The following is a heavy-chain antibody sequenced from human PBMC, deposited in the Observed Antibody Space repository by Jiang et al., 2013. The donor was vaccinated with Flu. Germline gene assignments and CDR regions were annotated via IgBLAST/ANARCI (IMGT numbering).Heavy chain of an antibody. CDR3: GTSNYGIEYFQS. Sequence: GLVKPSETLSLTCTVSGGSISSIGYYWGWIRQPPGKGLEWIGSIFYSGSTYYNPSLKSRVTVSVDTSKNQFSLRLSSVTAADTAVYYCGTSNYGIEYFQSWGQGTLVTVSS. CDR2: IFYSGST. V-gene: IGHV4-39*01. J-gene: IGHJ1*01. CDR1: GGSISSIGYY. D-gene: IGHD3-10*01.